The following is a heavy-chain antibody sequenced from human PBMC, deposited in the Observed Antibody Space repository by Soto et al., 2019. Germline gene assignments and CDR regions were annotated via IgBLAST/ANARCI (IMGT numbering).Heavy chain of an antibody. V-gene: IGHV2-5*01. Sequence: SGPTLVNPTQTLTLTSTFSGFSLSTSGVGVGWIRQPPGKALEWLALIYWNDDKRYSPSLKSRLTITKDTSKNQVVLTMTNMDPVDTATYYCAHSPNMTTVTLIDYWGQGTLVTVSS. CDR1: GFSLSTSGVG. J-gene: IGHJ4*02. CDR2: IYWNDDK. CDR3: AHSPNMTTVTLIDY. D-gene: IGHD4-17*01.